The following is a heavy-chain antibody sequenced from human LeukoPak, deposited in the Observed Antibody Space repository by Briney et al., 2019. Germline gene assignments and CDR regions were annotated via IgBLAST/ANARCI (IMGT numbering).Heavy chain of an antibody. Sequence: GGSLRLSCAASGFTFDEYAMHWVRQAPGKGLEWVSVISGDGGSTYYADSVKGRFTISRDNSKNSLYLQMNSLRTEDTALYYCAKDGGYSNNWYGVDYWGQGTLVAVSS. CDR1: GFTFDEYA. CDR3: AKDGGYSNNWYGVDY. D-gene: IGHD6-13*01. J-gene: IGHJ4*02. V-gene: IGHV3-43*02. CDR2: ISGDGGST.